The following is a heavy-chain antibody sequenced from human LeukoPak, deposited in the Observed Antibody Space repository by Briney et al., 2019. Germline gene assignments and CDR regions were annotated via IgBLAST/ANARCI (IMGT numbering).Heavy chain of an antibody. J-gene: IGHJ5*02. D-gene: IGHD6-19*01. CDR1: GFTLDDYA. CDR3: AKDFFASIAVAGSP. V-gene: IGHV3-9*01. CDR2: ISWNSGSI. Sequence: SLRLSCAASGFTLDDYAMHWVRQAPGKGLEWVSGISWNSGSIGYADSVKGRFTISRDNAKNSLYLQMNSLRAEDTALYYCAKDFFASIAVAGSPWGQGTLVTVSS.